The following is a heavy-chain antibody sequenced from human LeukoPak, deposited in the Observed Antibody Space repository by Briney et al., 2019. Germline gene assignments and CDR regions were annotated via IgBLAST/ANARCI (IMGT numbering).Heavy chain of an antibody. Sequence: ASXXXSXXASGYTFTSYDINWVRQATGQXXXXXGWMNPNSGNTGYAQKFQGRVTMTRNTSISTAYMELSSLRSEDTAVYYCARDLRIRTFGGVKAFDIWGQGTMVTVSS. CDR3: ARDLRIRTFGGVKAFDI. D-gene: IGHD3-16*01. CDR1: GYTFTSYD. CDR2: MNPNSGNT. V-gene: IGHV1-8*01. J-gene: IGHJ3*02.